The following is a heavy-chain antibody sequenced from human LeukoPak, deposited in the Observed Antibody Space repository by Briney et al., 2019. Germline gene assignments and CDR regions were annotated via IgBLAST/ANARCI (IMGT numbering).Heavy chain of an antibody. CDR1: GGSISSSSYY. D-gene: IGHD3-22*01. CDR3: ARHIPYYYDSSGYLYYFDY. Sequence: SETLSLTCTVSGGSISSSSYYWGWIRQPPGKGLEWIGSIYYSGSTYYNPSLKSRVTISVDTSKNQFSLKLSSVTAADTAVYYCARHIPYYYDSSGYLYYFDYWGQGTLVTVSS. CDR2: IYYSGST. J-gene: IGHJ4*02. V-gene: IGHV4-39*01.